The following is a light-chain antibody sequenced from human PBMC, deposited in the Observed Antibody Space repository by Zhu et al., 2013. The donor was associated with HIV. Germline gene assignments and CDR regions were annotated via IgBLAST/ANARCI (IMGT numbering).Light chain of an antibody. Sequence: QSVLTQPPSASGPPGQRVTISCSGGSSNIGTNYVYWYQQLPGTAPKVLIYRNIQRPSGVPDRFSGSKSGTSASLAISGLRSEDEAGYYCAAWDDSLSVVVFGGGTKLTVL. CDR3: AAWDDSLSVVV. V-gene: IGLV1-47*01. J-gene: IGLJ2*01. CDR1: SSNIGTNY. CDR2: RNI.